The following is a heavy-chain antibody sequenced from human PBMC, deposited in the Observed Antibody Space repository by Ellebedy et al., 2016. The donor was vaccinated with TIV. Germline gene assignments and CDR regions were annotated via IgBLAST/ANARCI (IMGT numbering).Heavy chain of an antibody. CDR1: GFTFGSYA. J-gene: IGHJ6*02. V-gene: IGHV3-23*01. Sequence: PGGSLRLSCSASGFTFGSYAMSWVRQAPGKGLEWVSGINGGGSTFYADSVKGRFTISGDNSRNTLNLQMNSLRAEDTAVYFCAKARSWSTDPYYGLDVWGQGTTVTVSS. CDR3: AKARSWSTDPYYGLDV. D-gene: IGHD6-13*01. CDR2: INGGGST.